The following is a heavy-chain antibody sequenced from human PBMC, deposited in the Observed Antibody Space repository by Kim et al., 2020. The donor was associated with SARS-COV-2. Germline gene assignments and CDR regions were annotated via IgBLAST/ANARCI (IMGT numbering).Heavy chain of an antibody. Sequence: GGSLRLSCAASGFTFSSYWMSWVRQAPGKGLEWVANIKKDGSQKYYVDSVKGRFTISRDNAESSLYLQVNSLRAEDTAVYYCVLVGISSSDAEYFQRWGQGTLVTVSS. J-gene: IGHJ1*01. V-gene: IGHV3-7*01. CDR2: IKKDGSQK. CDR1: GFTFSSYW. CDR3: VLVGISSSDAEYFQR. D-gene: IGHD6-6*01.